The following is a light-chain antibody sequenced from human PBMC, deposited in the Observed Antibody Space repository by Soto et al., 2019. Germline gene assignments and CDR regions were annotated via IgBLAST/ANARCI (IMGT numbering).Light chain of an antibody. CDR2: AVS. J-gene: IGLJ2*01. CDR3: CSYTSLSTVV. V-gene: IGLV2-14*01. CDR1: SSDVGGYNH. Sequence: QSALTQPASVSGSPGQSITISCTGTSSDVGGYNHVSWYQHSPGKAPKLILFAVSDRPSGVSHRFSGSKSGNTASLTISGLQAEDEADYSCCSYTSLSTVVFGGGNKLTVL.